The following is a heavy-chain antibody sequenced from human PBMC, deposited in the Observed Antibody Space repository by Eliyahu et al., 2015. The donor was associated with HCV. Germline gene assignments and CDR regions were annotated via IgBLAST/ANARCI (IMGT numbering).Heavy chain of an antibody. V-gene: IGHV6-1*01. D-gene: IGHD6-13*01. J-gene: IGHJ4*02. CDR2: TYYRSKWYT. CDR3: SRADSSRWELTYYFDY. Sequence: EWLGRTYYRSKWYTDYADSVKSRIAINPDTSKNQFSLQLNSVTPGDTAVYFLSRADSSRWELTYYFDYWGQGTLVTVSS.